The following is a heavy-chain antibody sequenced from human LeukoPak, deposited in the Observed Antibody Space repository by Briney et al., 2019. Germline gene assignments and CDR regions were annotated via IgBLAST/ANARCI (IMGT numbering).Heavy chain of an antibody. D-gene: IGHD2-21*02. J-gene: IGHJ5*02. Sequence: SETLSLTCAVYGGSFSGYYWSWIRQPPGKGLEWIGEINHSGSTNYNPSLKSRVTISVDTSKNQFSLKLSSVTAADTAVYYCASVHCGGDCYSLFDPWGQGTLVTVSS. CDR3: ASVHCGGDCYSLFDP. V-gene: IGHV4-34*01. CDR1: GGSFSGYY. CDR2: INHSGST.